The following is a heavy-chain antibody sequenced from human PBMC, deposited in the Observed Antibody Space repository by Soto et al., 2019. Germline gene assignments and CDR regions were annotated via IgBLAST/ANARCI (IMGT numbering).Heavy chain of an antibody. V-gene: IGHV3-21*01. CDR3: AREGGPGFGELLV. CDR1: GFTFSSYS. Sequence: LRLSCAASGFTFSSYSMDWVRQAPGTGLECVSSISDSGGYIYYADSVKGRFTISRANAKNSLFLQMDSLRVEDTAVYYCAREGGPGFGELLVWGQGALVTVSS. D-gene: IGHD3-10*01. J-gene: IGHJ4*02. CDR2: ISDSGGYI.